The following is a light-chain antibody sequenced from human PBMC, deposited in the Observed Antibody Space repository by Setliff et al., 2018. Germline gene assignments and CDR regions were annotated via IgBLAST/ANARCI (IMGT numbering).Light chain of an antibody. CDR3: HSFTTSSTRG. V-gene: IGLV2-14*01. CDR2: EVN. J-gene: IGLJ1*01. CDR1: SNDVGAYNH. Sequence: QSVLTQPASVSGSPGQSIAISCTGTSNDVGAYNHVSWYQHHPGKAPKLIIYEVNNRPSGVSDRFSGSKSGNTASLTISGRQAEDEADYYCHSFTTSSTRGFGSGTKVTVL.